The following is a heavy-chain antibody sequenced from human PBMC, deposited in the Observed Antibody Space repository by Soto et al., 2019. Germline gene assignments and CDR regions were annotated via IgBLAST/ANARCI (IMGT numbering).Heavy chain of an antibody. J-gene: IGHJ6*02. D-gene: IGHD2-2*01. CDR1: GGSISSGDYY. V-gene: IGHV4-30-4*01. CDR3: ARDELPASRGGYYGMDV. Sequence: PSETLALTCTVSGGSISSGDYYWSWVRQPPGKGLEWIGYIYYSGSTYYNPSLKSRVTISVDTSKNQFSLKLSSVTAADTAGYYCARDELPASRGGYYGMDVWGQGTTVIVSS. CDR2: IYYSGST.